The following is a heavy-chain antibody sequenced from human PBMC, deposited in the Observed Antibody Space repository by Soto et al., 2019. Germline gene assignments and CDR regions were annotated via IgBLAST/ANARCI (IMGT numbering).Heavy chain of an antibody. D-gene: IGHD2-21*02. V-gene: IGHV3-53*01. CDR1: GFTVSSNS. J-gene: IGHJ2*01. CDR2: IYSGGGT. CDR3: ARSRFYAGDPYWLFDL. Sequence: EVQLVESGGGLIQPGGSLRLSCAASGFTVSSNSMNWVRQAPGKGLEWVSVIYSGGGTFYADSVKGRFTISRDNSKNTLYLQVNSLSAEDTAVYYCARSRFYAGDPYWLFDLWGRGTLVTVSS.